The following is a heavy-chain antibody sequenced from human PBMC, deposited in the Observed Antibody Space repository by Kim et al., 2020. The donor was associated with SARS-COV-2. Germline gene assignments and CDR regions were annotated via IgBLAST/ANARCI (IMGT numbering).Heavy chain of an antibody. CDR1: GFTFSSYD. CDR3: ARSGRDYDSSGYPVGLYYYYGMDV. D-gene: IGHD3-22*01. J-gene: IGHJ6*02. Sequence: GGSLRLSCAASGFTFSSYDMHWVRQATGKGLEWVSAIGTAGDTYYPGSVKGRFTISRENAKNSLYLQMNSLRAGDTAVYYCARSGRDYDSSGYPVGLYYYYGMDVWGQGTTVTVSS. V-gene: IGHV3-13*01. CDR2: IGTAGDT.